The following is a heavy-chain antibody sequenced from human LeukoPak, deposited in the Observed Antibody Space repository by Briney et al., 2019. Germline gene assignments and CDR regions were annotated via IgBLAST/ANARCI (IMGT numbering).Heavy chain of an antibody. CDR3: ARPRGSYSDWYFDL. D-gene: IGHD1-26*01. CDR1: GYSISSGYY. V-gene: IGHV4-38-2*01. J-gene: IGHJ2*01. CDR2: TYHSGST. Sequence: PSETLSLTCAVSGYSISSGYYWGWIRQPPGKGLEWIGSTYHSGSTYYNPSLKSRVTISVDTSKNQFSLKLSSVTAADTAVYYCARPRGSYSDWYFDLWGRGTLVTVSS.